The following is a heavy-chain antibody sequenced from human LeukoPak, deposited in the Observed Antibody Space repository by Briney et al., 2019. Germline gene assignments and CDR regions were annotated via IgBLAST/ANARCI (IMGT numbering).Heavy chain of an antibody. CDR2: IYYSGST. V-gene: IGHV4-59*01. CDR1: GGSISSYY. D-gene: IGHD1-1*01. J-gene: IGHJ5*02. CDR3: ARDPRGGTSRDNWFDP. Sequence: SESLSLTCTVSGGSISSYYWSWIRQPPGKGLEWIGYIYYSGSTNYNPSLKSRVTISVDTSKNQFSLKLNSVTAADTAVYYCARDPRGGTSRDNWFDPWGQGTLVTVSS.